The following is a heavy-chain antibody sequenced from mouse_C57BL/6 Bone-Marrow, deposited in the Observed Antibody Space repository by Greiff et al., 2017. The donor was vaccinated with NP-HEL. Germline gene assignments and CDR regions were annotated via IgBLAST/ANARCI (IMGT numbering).Heavy chain of an antibody. D-gene: IGHD1-1*01. CDR3: ARRHYGSSPYAMDY. Sequence: QVQLQQPGAELVKPGASVKLSCKASGYTFTSYWMHWVKQRPGQGLEWIGMIHPNSGSTNYNEKFKSKATLTVDKSSSTAYMQLSSLTSEDSAVYYCARRHYGSSPYAMDYWGQGTSVTVSS. CDR2: IHPNSGST. V-gene: IGHV1-64*01. CDR1: GYTFTSYW. J-gene: IGHJ4*01.